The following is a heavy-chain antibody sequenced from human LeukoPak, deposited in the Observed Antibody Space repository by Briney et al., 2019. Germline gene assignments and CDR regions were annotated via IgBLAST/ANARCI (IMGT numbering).Heavy chain of an antibody. Sequence: PGGSLRLSCAASGFTFSSHSMNWVRQAPGKGLEWVSYISRSSSTIYYADSVKGRLTISRDNAKNSLYLQMNSLRAEDTAVYYCARGAYYCEDWGQGTLVTVSS. CDR2: ISRSSSTI. D-gene: IGHD2-21*01. J-gene: IGHJ4*02. CDR3: ARGAYYCED. V-gene: IGHV3-48*01. CDR1: GFTFSSHS.